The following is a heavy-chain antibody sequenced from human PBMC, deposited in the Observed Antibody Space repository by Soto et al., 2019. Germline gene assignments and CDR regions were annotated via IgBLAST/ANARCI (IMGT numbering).Heavy chain of an antibody. CDR1: GGSIVSSNW. CDR3: AGRRDGSGSLDY. D-gene: IGHD3-10*01. J-gene: IGHJ4*02. V-gene: IGHV4-4*02. Sequence: ETLSLTCAVSGGSIVSSNWLSVFRQPPGKGLEWIGEIYHSGSTNYNPSLESRVTISVDKSKNQFSLKPSSVTAADTAVYYCAGRRDGSGSLDYWGQGTLVTVSS. CDR2: IYHSGST.